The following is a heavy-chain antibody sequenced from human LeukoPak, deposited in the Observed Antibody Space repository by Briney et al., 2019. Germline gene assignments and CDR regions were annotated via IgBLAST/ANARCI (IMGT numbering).Heavy chain of an antibody. J-gene: IGHJ6*02. Sequence: SETLSLTCAVYGGSFSGYYWSWIRQPPGKGLEWIGEINHSGSTNYNPSLKSRVTISADTSKNQFSLKLSSVTAADTAVYYCARGGGVGATLLGMDVWGQGTTVTVSS. CDR2: INHSGST. CDR3: ARGGGVGATLLGMDV. D-gene: IGHD1-26*01. V-gene: IGHV4-34*01. CDR1: GGSFSGYY.